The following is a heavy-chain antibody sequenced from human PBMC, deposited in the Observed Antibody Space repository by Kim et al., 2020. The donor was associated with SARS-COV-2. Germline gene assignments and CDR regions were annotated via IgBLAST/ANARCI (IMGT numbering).Heavy chain of an antibody. Sequence: SETLSLTCTVSGGSISSGSYYWSWIRQPAGKGLEWIGRIYTSGSTHYNPSLKSRVTISVDTSKNQFTLKLSSVTAADTDVYYCARDHGLGFGELTYYYYGMDGWGQGTTVTVSS. CDR1: GGSISSGSYY. J-gene: IGHJ6*02. CDR3: ARDHGLGFGELTYYYYGMDG. V-gene: IGHV4-61*02. CDR2: IYTSGST. D-gene: IGHD3-10*01.